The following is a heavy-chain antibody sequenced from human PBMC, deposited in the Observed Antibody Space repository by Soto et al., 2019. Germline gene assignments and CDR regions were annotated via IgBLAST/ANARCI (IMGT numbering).Heavy chain of an antibody. D-gene: IGHD1-26*01. CDR3: SRDVSGPGF. CDR2: INSDGSYT. CDR1: GFTFSGYW. Sequence: EVQLVESGGGLVQPGGSLRLSCAASGFTFSGYWMHWVRQVPGKGLVWVSRINSDGSYTHYADSVKGRFTISRDNARSTLYLQMNSLRADDTAVYYCSRDVSGPGFWGQGTLVTVSS. V-gene: IGHV3-74*01. J-gene: IGHJ4*02.